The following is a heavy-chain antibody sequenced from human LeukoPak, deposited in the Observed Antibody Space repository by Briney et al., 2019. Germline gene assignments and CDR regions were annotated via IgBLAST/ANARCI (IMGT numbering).Heavy chain of an antibody. CDR3: ARGRPYCGGGSGYVD. CDR1: GGSISSYY. V-gene: IGHV4-59*01. J-gene: IGHJ4*02. D-gene: IGHD2-15*01. Sequence: SETLSLTCTVSGGSISSYYWSWIRQPPGKGLEWIGYTYYSGSTNYNPSLKSRVTISVDTSKNQFSLKLSSVTAADTAVYYCARGRPYCGGGSGYVDWGQGTLVTVAS. CDR2: TYYSGST.